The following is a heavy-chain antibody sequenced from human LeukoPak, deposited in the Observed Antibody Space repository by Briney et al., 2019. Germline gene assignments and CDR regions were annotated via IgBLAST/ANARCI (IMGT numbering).Heavy chain of an antibody. J-gene: IGHJ4*02. CDR1: GYSIGSGYC. Sequence: SETLSPTCTVSGYSIGSGYCWGWVRQPPGKGLEWIGEINQSGSTNYNPSLKSRVTISVDTSKNQFSLKLSSVHAADTAVYYCARGKARITIFGVVTRQYYFDYWGQGTLVTVSS. CDR3: ARGKARITIFGVVTRQYYFDY. D-gene: IGHD3-3*01. CDR2: INQSGST. V-gene: IGHV4-38-2*02.